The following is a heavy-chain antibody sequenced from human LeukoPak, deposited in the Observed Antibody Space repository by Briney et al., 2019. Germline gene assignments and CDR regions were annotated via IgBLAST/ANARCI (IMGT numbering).Heavy chain of an antibody. CDR3: AELGITMIGGV. V-gene: IGHV3-30*02. CDR2: IRYDGSNK. CDR1: GFSISNYW. D-gene: IGHD3-10*02. J-gene: IGHJ6*04. Sequence: PGGSLRLSCVASGFSISNYWMGWARQAPGKGLEWVAFIRYDGSNKYYTDSVKGRFTISRDNAKNSLYLQMNSLRAEDTAVYYCAELGITMIGGVWGKGTTVTISS.